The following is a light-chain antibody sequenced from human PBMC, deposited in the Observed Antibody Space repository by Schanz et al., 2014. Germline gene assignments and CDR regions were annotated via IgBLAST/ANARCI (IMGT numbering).Light chain of an antibody. Sequence: QSVLTQPPSVSGAPGQRVTISCTGSSSNIGAGYVVHWYQQLPGTAPKLLIYGDINRPSGVPDRFSGSRSGTSASLAITGLQAEDGADYYCQSYDSGLSAWVFGGGTKLTVL. CDR3: QSYDSGLSAWV. CDR1: SSNIGAGYV. J-gene: IGLJ3*02. CDR2: GDI. V-gene: IGLV1-40*01.